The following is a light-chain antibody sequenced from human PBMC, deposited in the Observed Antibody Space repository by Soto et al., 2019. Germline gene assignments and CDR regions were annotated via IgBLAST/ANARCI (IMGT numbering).Light chain of an antibody. J-gene: IGKJ2*01. CDR2: GAS. V-gene: IGKV3-20*01. CDR1: QSVSSSY. Sequence: EIVLTQSPGTLSLSPGERATLSCRASQSVSSSYLAWYQQKPGQAPGLVIYGASSRATGIPDRFSGSGSATDFTLTISRLEPEDFAVYYCQQYGSSPPMYTFGQGTKLEIK. CDR3: QQYGSSPPMYT.